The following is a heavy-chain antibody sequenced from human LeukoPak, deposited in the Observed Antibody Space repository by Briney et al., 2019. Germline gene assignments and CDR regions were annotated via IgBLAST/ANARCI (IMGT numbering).Heavy chain of an antibody. CDR3: ARAPREEVSSGWYLVIDY. D-gene: IGHD6-19*01. CDR1: GYTFTSNY. CDR2: IYPRDGST. J-gene: IGHJ4*02. Sequence: ASVKVSCKASGYTFTSNYIHWVRQAPGQGLEWMGMIYPRDGSTSYAQKFQGRVTVTRDTSTSTVHMELSGLRSEDTAVYYCARAPREEVSSGWYLVIDYWGQGTLVTVSS. V-gene: IGHV1-46*01.